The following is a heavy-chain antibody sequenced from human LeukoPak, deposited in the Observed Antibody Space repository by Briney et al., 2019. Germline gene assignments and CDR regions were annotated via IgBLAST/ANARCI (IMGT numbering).Heavy chain of an antibody. Sequence: ASVKVSCKVSGYTLTELSMHWVRQAPGKGLEWMGGFDPEDGETIYAQKFQGRVTMTEDRSTDTAYMELSSLRSEDTAVYYCATDSPRGGYYMDVWGKGTTVTVSS. V-gene: IGHV1-24*01. CDR2: FDPEDGET. CDR1: GYTLTELS. CDR3: ATDSPRGGYYMDV. J-gene: IGHJ6*03. D-gene: IGHD3-10*01.